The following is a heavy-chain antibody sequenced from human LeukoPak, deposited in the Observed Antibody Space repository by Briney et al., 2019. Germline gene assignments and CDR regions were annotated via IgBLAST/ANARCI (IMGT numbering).Heavy chain of an antibody. V-gene: IGHV1-69*05. J-gene: IGHJ4*02. D-gene: IGHD5-24*01. Sequence: SVKVSCKGSRGTFSSYAISWVRQAPGQGLEWMGRIIPIFGTANYAQKFQGRVTITTDESTSTAYMELSSLRSEDTAVYYCARAGLGYNLVDYWGQGTLVTVSS. CDR1: RGTFSSYA. CDR2: IIPIFGTA. CDR3: ARAGLGYNLVDY.